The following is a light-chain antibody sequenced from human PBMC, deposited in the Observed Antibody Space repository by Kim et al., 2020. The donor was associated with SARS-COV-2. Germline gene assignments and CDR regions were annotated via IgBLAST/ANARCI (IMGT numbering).Light chain of an antibody. V-gene: IGKV1-5*03. CDR3: QQYHTESYT. J-gene: IGKJ2*01. Sequence: SASEGDRVTITCRASEKVRGWLGWIQQKPGKAPRLLIHRTSTLQSRVPSRFSGRGSATEFTLTISGLQPNDFAPYYCQQYHTESYTFGQGTKLEI. CDR2: RTS. CDR1: EKVRGW.